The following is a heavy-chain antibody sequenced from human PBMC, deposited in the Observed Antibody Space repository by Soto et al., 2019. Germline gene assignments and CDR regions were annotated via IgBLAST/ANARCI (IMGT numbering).Heavy chain of an antibody. Sequence: SETLSLTCAVYGGSFSGYYWSWIRQPPGKGLEWIGEINHSGSTNYNPSLKSRVTISVDTSKNQFSLKLSSVTAADTAVYFCARSIPNKVGIGVGAFDIWGQGTMVTVAS. V-gene: IGHV4-34*01. J-gene: IGHJ3*02. D-gene: IGHD2-21*01. CDR3: ARSIPNKVGIGVGAFDI. CDR2: INHSGST. CDR1: GGSFSGYY.